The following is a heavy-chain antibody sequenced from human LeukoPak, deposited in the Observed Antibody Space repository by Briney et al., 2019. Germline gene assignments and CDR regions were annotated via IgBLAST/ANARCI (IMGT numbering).Heavy chain of an antibody. J-gene: IGHJ6*02. Sequence: GGSLRLSCVASGFTFINNALTWVRQAPGKGLEWVSNIGGSGITTNYANSVKGRFTISRDNSKNTLYLEMNSLGVDDTATYYCAKCPSSLSCYGVRLDVWGQGTTVTVSS. D-gene: IGHD2-2*01. V-gene: IGHV3-23*01. CDR3: AKCPSSLSCYGVRLDV. CDR1: GFTFINNA. CDR2: IGGSGITT.